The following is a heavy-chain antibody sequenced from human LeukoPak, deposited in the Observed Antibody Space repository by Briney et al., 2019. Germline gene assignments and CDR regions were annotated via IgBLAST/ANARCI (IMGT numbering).Heavy chain of an antibody. J-gene: IGHJ4*02. CDR1: GYTFTDYY. V-gene: IGHV1-3*01. CDR3: ATSMVRGVISPLDY. Sequence: ASVKVSCKASGYTFTDYYMHWVRQAPGQRLEWMGWINAGNGNTKYSQKFQGRVTITRDTSASTAYMELSSLRSEDTAVYYCATSMVRGVISPLDYWGQGTLVTVSS. D-gene: IGHD3-10*01. CDR2: INAGNGNT.